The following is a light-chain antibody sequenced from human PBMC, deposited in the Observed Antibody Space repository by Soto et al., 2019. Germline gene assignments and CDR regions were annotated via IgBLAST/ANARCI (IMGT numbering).Light chain of an antibody. J-gene: IGLJ3*02. CDR2: SNY. CDR3: AAWDDSLNALL. Sequence: QSALTQPPSASETPEQRVTISCSGSSSNIGRNSVNWYQHLPGTAPKLLIYSNYQRPSGVPDRFSGSKSGTSASLAISGLQSEDEADYYCAAWDDSLNALLFGGGTQLTVL. V-gene: IGLV1-44*01. CDR1: SSNIGRNS.